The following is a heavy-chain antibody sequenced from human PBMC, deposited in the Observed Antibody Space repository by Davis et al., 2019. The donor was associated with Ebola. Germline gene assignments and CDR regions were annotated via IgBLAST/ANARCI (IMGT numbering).Heavy chain of an antibody. Sequence: SETLSLTCTVSGGSISSYYWSWIRQPPGKGLEWSGYIYYSGSTNYNPSLKSRVTISVDTSKNQFSLKLSSVTAADTAVYYCARQQQQLVFHQWGQGTLVTVSS. J-gene: IGHJ1*01. CDR3: ARQQQQLVFHQ. D-gene: IGHD6-13*01. CDR2: IYYSGST. CDR1: GGSISSYY. V-gene: IGHV4-59*01.